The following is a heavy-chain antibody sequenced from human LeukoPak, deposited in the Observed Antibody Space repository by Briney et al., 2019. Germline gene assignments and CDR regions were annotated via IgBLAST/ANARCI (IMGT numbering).Heavy chain of an antibody. CDR3: TRGPIQLWLYHGMDV. CDR1: GFTFGDHA. D-gene: IGHD5-18*01. V-gene: IGHV3-49*04. J-gene: IGHJ6*02. CDR2: IRSKTYGGTT. Sequence: GGSLRLSCTVSGFTFGDHAMSWVRQAPGKGLVWVGFIRSKTYGGTTEYAASVKGRFNISRDDSTSIAYLQMNSLKTEDTAVYYCTRGPIQLWLYHGMDVWGQGTTVTVSS.